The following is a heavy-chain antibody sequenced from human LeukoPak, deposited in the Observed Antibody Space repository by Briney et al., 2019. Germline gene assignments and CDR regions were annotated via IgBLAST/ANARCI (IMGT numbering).Heavy chain of an antibody. CDR2: IYPGDSDT. CDR1: GYSFTSYW. Sequence: GESLKISCKGYGYSFTSYWIGWVRQLPGKGLEWMGIIYPGDSDTRYSPSFQGQATISADKSISTAYLQWSSLKASDTAMYYCARAPGDILTGYLLPLDYWGQGTLVTVSS. V-gene: IGHV5-51*01. J-gene: IGHJ4*02. CDR3: ARAPGDILTGYLLPLDY. D-gene: IGHD3-9*01.